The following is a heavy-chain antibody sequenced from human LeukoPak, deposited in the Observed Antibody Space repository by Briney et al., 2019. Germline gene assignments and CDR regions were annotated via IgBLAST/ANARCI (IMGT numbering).Heavy chain of an antibody. Sequence: ASVKVSRKASGYTFTGYYMHWVRQAPGQGLEWMGWINPNSGGTNYAQKFQGRVTMTRDTSISTAYMELSRLRSDDTAVYYCARDRDYYDSSGYYGYWGQGTLVTVSS. CDR3: ARDRDYYDSSGYYGY. D-gene: IGHD3-22*01. J-gene: IGHJ4*02. CDR2: INPNSGGT. CDR1: GYTFTGYY. V-gene: IGHV1-2*02.